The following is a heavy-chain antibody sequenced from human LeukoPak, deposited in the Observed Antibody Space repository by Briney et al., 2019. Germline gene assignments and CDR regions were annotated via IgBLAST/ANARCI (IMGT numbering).Heavy chain of an antibody. CDR2: CSWYSGSI. Sequence: GGSLRLSCAASGFTFDDYAMLWVRQARGKGLEGVSGCSWYSGSIGYADSVKGRFTISRDNAKNSLYVQMNRLRAEDTALYYCAKDAGQWLVRFDYWGQGTLVTVSS. CDR3: AKDAGQWLVRFDY. CDR1: GFTFDDYA. J-gene: IGHJ4*02. D-gene: IGHD6-19*01. V-gene: IGHV3-9*01.